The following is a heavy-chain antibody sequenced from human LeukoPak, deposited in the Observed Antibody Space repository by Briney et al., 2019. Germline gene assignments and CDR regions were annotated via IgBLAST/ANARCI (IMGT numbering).Heavy chain of an antibody. CDR3: ARWKARMQLGANWFDR. J-gene: IGHJ5*02. V-gene: IGHV4-59*01. CDR1: GGSISSYY. Sequence: SETLSLTCTVSGGSISSYYWSWIRQPPGKGLEWIGYIYYSGSTNYNPSLKSRVTISVDTSKNQFSLKLSSGNGADTDVYYCARWKARMQLGANWFDRWGQGTLVTVSS. D-gene: IGHD5-18*01. CDR2: IYYSGST.